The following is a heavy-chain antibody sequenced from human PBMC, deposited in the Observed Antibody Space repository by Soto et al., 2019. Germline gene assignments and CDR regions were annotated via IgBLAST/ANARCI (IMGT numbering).Heavy chain of an antibody. CDR1: GGYFSGYY. CDR2: INHSGST. Sequence: SETLSLTCAVYGGYFSGYYWSWIRQPPGKGLEWIGEINHSGSTNYNPSLKSRVTISVDTSKNQFSLKLSSVTAADTAVYYCARGSPLPLSGCGQGTLLTVSS. V-gene: IGHV4-34*01. J-gene: IGHJ4*02. CDR3: ARGSPLPLSG.